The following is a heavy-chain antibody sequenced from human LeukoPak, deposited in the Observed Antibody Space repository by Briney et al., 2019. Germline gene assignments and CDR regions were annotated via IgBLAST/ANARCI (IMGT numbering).Heavy chain of an antibody. CDR1: GFTFSTYW. CDR2: IKLDGSEK. V-gene: IGHV3-7*03. Sequence: GGSLRLSCSASGFTFSTYWMNWVRQAPGKGLEWVANIKLDGSEKNYVDSVKGRFTISRDNTKNSLYLQMNSLRVEDTAVFYCARDQYDTWSRRGNFDSWGQGTLVIVSS. D-gene: IGHD3-3*01. CDR3: ARDQYDTWSRRGNFDS. J-gene: IGHJ4*02.